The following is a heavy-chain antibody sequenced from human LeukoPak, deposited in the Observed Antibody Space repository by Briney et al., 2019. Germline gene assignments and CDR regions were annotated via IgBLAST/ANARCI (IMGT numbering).Heavy chain of an antibody. CDR2: IHPGDSDT. Sequence: GESLKISCKGSGYSFTTYWIAWVRQMPGKGLEWMGIIHPGDSDTRYSPSFQGQVTISADNSITTAYLQWSSLKASDTAMYYCARLHCGGDCYCEGYFDYWGQGTLVTVSS. V-gene: IGHV5-51*01. CDR3: ARLHCGGDCYCEGYFDY. D-gene: IGHD2-21*02. CDR1: GYSFTTYW. J-gene: IGHJ4*02.